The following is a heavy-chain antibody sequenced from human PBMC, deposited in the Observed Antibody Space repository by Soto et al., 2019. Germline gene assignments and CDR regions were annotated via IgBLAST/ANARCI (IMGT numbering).Heavy chain of an antibody. CDR1: GYTFTSYG. CDR3: ARGSVAAGPYNWFDP. V-gene: IGHV1-18*01. J-gene: IGHJ5*02. CDR2: ISAYDGDT. D-gene: IGHD6-6*01. Sequence: ASVKVSCKASGYTFTSYGISWVRQAPGQGLEWMGWISAYDGDTNFAQKFQGRVTMTTDTSTSTAYMELRSLRSDDTTVYYCARGSVAAGPYNWFDPWGQGTLVTVSS.